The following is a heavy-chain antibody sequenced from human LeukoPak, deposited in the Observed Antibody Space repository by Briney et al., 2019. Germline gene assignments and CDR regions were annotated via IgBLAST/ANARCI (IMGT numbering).Heavy chain of an antibody. CDR1: GYTLTELS. CDR2: FDPEDGET. CDR3: ARNLDIVAPGVDY. J-gene: IGHJ4*02. D-gene: IGHD5-12*01. V-gene: IGHV1-24*01. Sequence: GASVKVSCKVSGYTLTELSMHWVRQAPGKGLEWMGGFDPEDGETIYAQKFQGRVTITADKSTSTAYMELSSLRSEDTAVYYCARNLDIVAPGVDYWGQGTLVTVSS.